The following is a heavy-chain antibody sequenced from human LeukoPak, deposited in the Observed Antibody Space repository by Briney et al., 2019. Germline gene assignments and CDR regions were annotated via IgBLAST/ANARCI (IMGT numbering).Heavy chain of an antibody. CDR3: AREGPPSGSYSPDAFDI. CDR2: MNPNSGNT. D-gene: IGHD1-26*01. CDR1: GYTSTSYD. V-gene: IGHV1-8*03. Sequence: GASVKVSCKASGYTSTSYDINWVRRATGQGLEWMGWMNPNSGNTGYAQKFQGRVTITADKSTSTAYMELSSLRSEDTAVYYCAREGPPSGSYSPDAFDIWGQGTMVTVSS. J-gene: IGHJ3*02.